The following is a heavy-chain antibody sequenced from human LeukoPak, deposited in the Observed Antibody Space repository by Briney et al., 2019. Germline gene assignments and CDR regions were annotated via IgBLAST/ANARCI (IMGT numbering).Heavy chain of an antibody. J-gene: IGHJ3*02. CDR1: GFTFTSSA. CDR3: AADGCSSTSCYTYAFDI. D-gene: IGHD2-2*02. V-gene: IGHV1-58*01. CDR2: IVVGSGNT. Sequence: SVKVSCKASGFTFTSSAVQWVRQARGQRLEWIGWIVVGSGNTNYAQKFQERVTITRDMSTSTAYVELSSLRSEDTAVYYCAADGCSSTSCYTYAFDIWGQGTMVTVSS.